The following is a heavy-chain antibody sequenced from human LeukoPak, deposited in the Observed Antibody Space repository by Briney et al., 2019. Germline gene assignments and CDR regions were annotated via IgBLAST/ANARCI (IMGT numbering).Heavy chain of an antibody. CDR2: ISYDGSNK. D-gene: IGHD3-10*01. CDR1: GFTFSSYA. V-gene: IGHV3-30-3*01. CDR3: ARAGQGLLWFGESQYFDY. J-gene: IGHJ4*02. Sequence: PGRSLRLSCAASGFTFSSYAMHWVRQAPGKGLEWVAVISYDGSNKYYADSVKGRFTISRDNSKNTLYLQMNSLRAEDTAVYYCARAGQGLLWFGESQYFDYWGQGTLVTVSS.